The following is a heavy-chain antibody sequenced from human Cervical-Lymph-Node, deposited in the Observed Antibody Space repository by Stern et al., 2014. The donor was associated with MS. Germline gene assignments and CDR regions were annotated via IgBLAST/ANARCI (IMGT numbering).Heavy chain of an antibody. Sequence: QVQLQESGPGLVKPSQTLSLTCTVSGGSISSGSYYWSWIRQPAGKGLEWIGRIYTSGSTNYNPSLKSRVTISVETSKNQFSLKLSSVTAADTAVYYCAIVGYSYAFDYWGQGTLVTVSS. J-gene: IGHJ4*02. CDR1: GGSISSGSYY. CDR3: AIVGYSYAFDY. D-gene: IGHD5-18*01. V-gene: IGHV4-61*02. CDR2: IYTSGST.